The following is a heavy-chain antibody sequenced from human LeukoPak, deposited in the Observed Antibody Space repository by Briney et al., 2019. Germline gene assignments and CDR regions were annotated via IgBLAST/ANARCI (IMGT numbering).Heavy chain of an antibody. CDR3: ARDRYRVGATTLGYYSYGMDV. CDR2: IIPILGIA. D-gene: IGHD1-26*01. V-gene: IGHV1-69*04. CDR1: VGTFSRYA. Sequence: SVKVSCKASVGTFSRYAISWVRQAPGQGLEWMGRIIPILGIANDAQKFQGKVTITADKSTSTAYMELSSLRSEDTAVYSCARDRYRVGATTLGYYSYGMDVWCQGTTVTVS. J-gene: IGHJ6*02.